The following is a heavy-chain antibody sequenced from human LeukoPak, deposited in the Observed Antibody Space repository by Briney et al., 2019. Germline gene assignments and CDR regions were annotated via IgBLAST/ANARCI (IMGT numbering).Heavy chain of an antibody. CDR2: IYFSGST. J-gene: IGHJ4*02. CDR1: GGSISSSSHY. V-gene: IGHV4-39*02. Sequence: SETLSLTCTVFGGSISSSSHYWGWIRQPPGEGLEWIGSIYFSGSTYYSPSLKSRVTISVDPSTNQFSLKLTSVTAADTAVYYCARDYGWSFDYWGQGTLVTVSS. D-gene: IGHD6-19*01. CDR3: ARDYGWSFDY.